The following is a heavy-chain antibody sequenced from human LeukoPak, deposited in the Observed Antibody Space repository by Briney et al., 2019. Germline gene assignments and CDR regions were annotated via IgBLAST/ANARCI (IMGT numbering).Heavy chain of an antibody. CDR1: GFTFSNYW. D-gene: IGHD3-22*01. CDR3: ATASPYCSGDYCRLRFDY. Sequence: PGGSLRLSCEASGFTFSNYWMTWVRQAPGKGLEWVATINEDGSERYYMDSMKGRFTISRDNGDNSLYLQMNSLRAEDTAVYYCATASPYCSGDYCRLRFDYWGQGTLVTVSS. CDR2: INEDGSER. V-gene: IGHV3-7*03. J-gene: IGHJ4*02.